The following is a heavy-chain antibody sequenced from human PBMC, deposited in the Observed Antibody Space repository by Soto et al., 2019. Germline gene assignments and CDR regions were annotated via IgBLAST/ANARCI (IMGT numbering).Heavy chain of an antibody. V-gene: IGHV1-18*01. CDR1: GYTFTSYG. Sequence: QVQLVQSGAEVKKPGASVKVSCKASGYTFTSYGISWVRQAPGQGLEWMGWISAYNGSTNDAQKPQGRAPMTPDTSTSTAYMELRSLRSADTAVYYCARDPPPVDVWGQGTTVTVSS. J-gene: IGHJ6*02. CDR3: ARDPPPVDV. CDR2: ISAYNGST.